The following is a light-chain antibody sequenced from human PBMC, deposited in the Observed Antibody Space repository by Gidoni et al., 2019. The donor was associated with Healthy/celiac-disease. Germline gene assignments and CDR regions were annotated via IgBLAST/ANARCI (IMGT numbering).Light chain of an antibody. CDR2: DAS. CDR3: QQRSNWPPT. Sequence: EIVWTQSPATLSLSPGERATLSCRASQSVSSYLAGYQQKPGQAPRLLIYDASNRATGIPARFSGRGSGTDFTLTISSLEPEDFAVYYCQQRSNWPPTFGQGTKLEIK. CDR1: QSVSSY. J-gene: IGKJ2*01. V-gene: IGKV3-11*01.